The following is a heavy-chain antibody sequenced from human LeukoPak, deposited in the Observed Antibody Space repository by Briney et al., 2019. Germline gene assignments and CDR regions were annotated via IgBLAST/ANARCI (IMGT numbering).Heavy chain of an antibody. D-gene: IGHD3-10*01. CDR3: ARGPMVRGVISGFDY. J-gene: IGHJ4*02. Sequence: ASVKVSCKASGGTFSSYAISWVRQAPGQGLEWMGGIIPIFGTANYAQKFQGRVTITADKSTSTAYMELSSLRSEDTAVYYCARGPMVRGVISGFDYWGQGTLVTVSS. CDR2: IIPIFGTA. CDR1: GGTFSSYA. V-gene: IGHV1-69*06.